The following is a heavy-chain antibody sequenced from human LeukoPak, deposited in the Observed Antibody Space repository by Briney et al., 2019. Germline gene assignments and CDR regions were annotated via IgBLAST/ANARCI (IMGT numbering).Heavy chain of an antibody. V-gene: IGHV3-23*01. D-gene: IGHD2-2*01. CDR1: GFTFSSYA. CDR2: ISGSGGST. Sequence: GGSLKLSCAASGFTFSSYAMSWVRQAPGKGLEWVSAISGSGGSTYYADSVKGRFTISRDNSKNTLYLQMNSLRAEDTAVYYCAKDGRTLGYCSSTSCWNRDYWGQGTLVTVSS. CDR3: AKDGRTLGYCSSTSCWNRDY. J-gene: IGHJ4*02.